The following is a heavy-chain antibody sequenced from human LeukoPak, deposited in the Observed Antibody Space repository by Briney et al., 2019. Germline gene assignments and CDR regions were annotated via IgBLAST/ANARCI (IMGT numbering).Heavy chain of an antibody. Sequence: GGSPRLSCAASGFTFDKYAMHWVRQAPGKGLEWVSGISWNSDSIGYADSVKGRFTISRDNAKNTLYLQMNSLRADDTAIYYCARGVAADLLAYWGQGTLVTVSS. D-gene: IGHD6-13*01. CDR2: ISWNSDSI. J-gene: IGHJ4*02. V-gene: IGHV3-9*01. CDR3: ARGVAADLLAY. CDR1: GFTFDKYA.